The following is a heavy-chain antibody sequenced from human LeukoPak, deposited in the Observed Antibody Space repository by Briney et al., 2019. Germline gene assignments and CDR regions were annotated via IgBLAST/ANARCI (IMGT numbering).Heavy chain of an antibody. D-gene: IGHD3-22*01. CDR3: ASGSGYYSPDY. Sequence: ASVKVSCKASGYTFTSYGISWVRQAPGQGLEWMGWINPNTGNTNYARKFQGRVTMTRDTSISTAYMELSRLRSDDTAVYSCASGSGYYSPDYWGQGTLVTVSS. CDR2: INPNTGNT. CDR1: GYTFTSYG. V-gene: IGHV1-2*02. J-gene: IGHJ4*02.